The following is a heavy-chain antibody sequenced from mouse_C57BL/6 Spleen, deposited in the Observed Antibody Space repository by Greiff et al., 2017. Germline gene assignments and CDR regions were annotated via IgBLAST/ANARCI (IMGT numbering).Heavy chain of an antibody. V-gene: IGHV1-80*01. CDR1: GYAFSSYW. CDR2: IYPGDGAT. CDR3: ARLSWDNYFDY. J-gene: IGHJ2*01. D-gene: IGHD4-1*01. Sequence: VQLQQSGAELVKPGASVKISCKASGYAFSSYWMNWVKQRPGKGLEWIGQIYPGDGATNYNGKFKGKATLTADKSSSTAYMQLSSLTSEDSAVYFCARLSWDNYFDYWCQGTTLTVSS.